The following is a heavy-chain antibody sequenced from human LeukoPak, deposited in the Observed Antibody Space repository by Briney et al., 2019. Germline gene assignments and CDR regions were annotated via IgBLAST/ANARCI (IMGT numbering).Heavy chain of an antibody. CDR1: GFTFCDYL. J-gene: IGHJ4*02. CDR2: IKPDGSEK. Sequence: GGSLRLSCAASGFTFCDYLMTWVRPAPGEGVGWVANIKPDGSEKYYVDSVRGRFTISRDNAKNSLYLQMNSLRVEDTAVYYCASYLYWWSDLGYWGQGTLVTVSS. V-gene: IGHV3-7*01. CDR3: ASYLYWWSDLGY. D-gene: IGHD2-8*02.